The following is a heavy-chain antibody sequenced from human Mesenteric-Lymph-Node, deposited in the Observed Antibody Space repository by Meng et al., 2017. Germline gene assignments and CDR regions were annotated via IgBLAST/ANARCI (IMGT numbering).Heavy chain of an antibody. CDR3: TRGLATGIGTMAS. V-gene: IGHV1-46*01. CDR2: INPTGDST. Sequence: ASVTVSCQASGYSFTSYAMHWVRQAPGQRLEWMGIINPTGDSTTYAQKFQGRVTMSRDTSTIPLYMELSSLRSDDTAVYYCTRGLATGIGTMASWGQGTLVTVSS. CDR1: GYSFTSYA. J-gene: IGHJ5*02. D-gene: IGHD3-10*01.